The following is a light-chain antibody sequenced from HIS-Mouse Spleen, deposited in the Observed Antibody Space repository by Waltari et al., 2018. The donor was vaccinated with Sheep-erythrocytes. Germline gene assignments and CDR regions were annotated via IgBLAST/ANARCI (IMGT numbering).Light chain of an antibody. V-gene: IGKV1D-13*01. CDR2: DAS. CDR3: QQFNNYPRT. J-gene: IGKJ1*01. CDR1: QGISSA. Sequence: AIQLTQSPSSLSASVGDRVTITCRASQGISSALAWYQQKPGKALKLLIYDASSLESGVPSRVSGSGSGTEFTLTISSLQPEDFATYYCQQFNNYPRTFGQGTKVEIK.